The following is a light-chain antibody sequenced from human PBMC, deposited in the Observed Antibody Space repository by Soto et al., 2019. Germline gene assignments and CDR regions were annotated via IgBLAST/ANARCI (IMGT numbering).Light chain of an antibody. Sequence: QSVLTQPPSASGSPGQSVTISCTGSSSDVGGYEYVSWYQQHPGKAPKLIIYEVIKRPSGVPDRFSGSKSGNTDSLTVSGLQAEDEADYYCSSYAGSNNLHVLFGGGTKLTVL. CDR3: SSYAGSNNLHVL. J-gene: IGLJ2*01. CDR2: EVI. V-gene: IGLV2-8*01. CDR1: SSDVGGYEY.